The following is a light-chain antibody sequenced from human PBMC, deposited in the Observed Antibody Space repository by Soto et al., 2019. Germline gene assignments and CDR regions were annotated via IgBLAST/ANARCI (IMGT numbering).Light chain of an antibody. Sequence: YELTQPLSVSVALGQTARITCGGNNIGSKNVHWYQQKPGQAPVVVIYRDSNRPSGIPERFSGSNSGNTATLTISRAQAGDEADYYCQVWGSSTVIFGGGTKLTVL. CDR3: QVWGSSTVI. CDR1: NIGSKN. V-gene: IGLV3-9*01. J-gene: IGLJ2*01. CDR2: RDS.